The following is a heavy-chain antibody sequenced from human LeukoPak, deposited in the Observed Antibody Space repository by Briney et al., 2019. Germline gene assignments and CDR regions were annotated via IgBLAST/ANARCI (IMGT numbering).Heavy chain of an antibody. CDR2: VDHSGST. V-gene: IGHV4-4*02. J-gene: IGHJ5*02. D-gene: IGHD2-15*01. CDR1: GGSISSTNW. Sequence: SETLSLTCAVSGGSISSTNWWSWVRQPPGKGLEWIGEVDHSGSTEYNPALKSRVTISVDKSKNQFSLRLSSVTAADTAVYYCARARSGSGRPYNWFDPWGQGTLVTVSS. CDR3: ARARSGSGRPYNWFDP.